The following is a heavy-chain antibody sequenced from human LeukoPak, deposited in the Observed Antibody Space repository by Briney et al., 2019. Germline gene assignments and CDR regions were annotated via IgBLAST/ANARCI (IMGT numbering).Heavy chain of an antibody. CDR2: IYSSGIT. J-gene: IGHJ4*02. Sequence: SETLSLTCTVSGGSISSHYWTWVRQPPGKGLEWIGYIYSSGITNYNPSLTSRLTISVDTSSNQFSLDLRSMTAADTAVYYCARHLSSSWNFDYWGRGTLVTVSS. V-gene: IGHV4-59*08. D-gene: IGHD6-13*01. CDR1: GGSISSHY. CDR3: ARHLSSSWNFDY.